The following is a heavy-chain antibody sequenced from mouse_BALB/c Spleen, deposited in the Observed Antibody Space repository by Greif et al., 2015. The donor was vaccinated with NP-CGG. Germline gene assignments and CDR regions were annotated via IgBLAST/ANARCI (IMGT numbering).Heavy chain of an antibody. D-gene: IGHD3-3*01. CDR2: IWSDGST. CDR1: GFSLTSYG. Sequence: QVQLQQSGPDLVAPSQSLSITCTVSGFSLTSYGVHWVRQPPGKGLEWLVVIWSDGSTTYNSALKSRLSISKDNSKSQVFLKMNSLQTDDTAMDYCARQGGWERGFDYWGQGTTLTVSS. CDR3: ARQGGWERGFDY. V-gene: IGHV2-6-2*01. J-gene: IGHJ2*01.